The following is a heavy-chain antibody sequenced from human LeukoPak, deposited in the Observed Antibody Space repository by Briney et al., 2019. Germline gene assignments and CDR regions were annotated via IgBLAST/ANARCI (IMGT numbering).Heavy chain of an antibody. J-gene: IGHJ4*02. CDR1: GGTFSSYA. CDR2: IIPILGTA. V-gene: IGHV1-69*13. CDR3: ARDSPGIASPGTD. D-gene: IGHD6-13*01. Sequence: SVKVSCKASGGTFSSYAISWVRQAPGQGLEWMGGIIPILGTANYAQKFQGRVTITADESTSTAYMELSSLRSEDTAVYYCARDSPGIASPGTDWGQGTLVTVSS.